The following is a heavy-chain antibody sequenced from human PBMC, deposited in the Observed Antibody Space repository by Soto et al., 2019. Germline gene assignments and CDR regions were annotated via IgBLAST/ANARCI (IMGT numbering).Heavy chain of an antibody. CDR2: ISGSGGGT. CDR1: GFAFSSYA. J-gene: IGHJ2*01. V-gene: IGHV3-23*01. D-gene: IGHD7-27*01. CDR3: AKDHGDRNWYFDL. Sequence: EVQLLEASGGGLVQPGGSLRLSCAASGFAFSSYAMSWVRQAPGKGLEWVSTISGSGGGTYYADSVKGRFTISRDNSKNTLYLQMNSLRAEDTAVYYCAKDHGDRNWYFDLWGRGTLVTVSS.